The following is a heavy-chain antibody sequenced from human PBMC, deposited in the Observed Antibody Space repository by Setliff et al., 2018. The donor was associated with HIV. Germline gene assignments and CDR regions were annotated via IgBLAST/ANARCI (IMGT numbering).Heavy chain of an antibody. CDR1: GFTFSNAW. Sequence: GGSLRLSCAASGFTFSNAWMNWVRQAPGTVLEWVSYISSSGTTIYYADSVKGRFTISRDNAKNSLYLQNNSLRAEDTAVYYCARVKGIAVAGSYYYYMDVWGKGTTVTVSS. J-gene: IGHJ6*03. D-gene: IGHD6-19*01. CDR3: ARVKGIAVAGSYYYYMDV. CDR2: ISSSGTTI. V-gene: IGHV3-48*01.